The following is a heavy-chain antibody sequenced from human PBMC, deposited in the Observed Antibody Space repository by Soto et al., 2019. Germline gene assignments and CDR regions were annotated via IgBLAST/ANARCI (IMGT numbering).Heavy chain of an antibody. CDR2: IYYSGST. CDR3: ERLGIPVAGTGIGYLDN. V-gene: IGHV4-59*08. CDR1: GGSISSYY. D-gene: IGHD6-19*01. J-gene: IGHJ4*02. Sequence: PSETLSLTCTVSGGSISSYYWSWIRQPPGKGLEWIGYIYYSGSTNYNPSLKSRVTISVDTSKNQFSLKLSSVTAADTAVYYCERLGIPVAGTGIGYLDNWGQGPLVTVS.